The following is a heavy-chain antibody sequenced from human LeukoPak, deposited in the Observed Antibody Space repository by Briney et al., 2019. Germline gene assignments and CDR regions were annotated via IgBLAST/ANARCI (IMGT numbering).Heavy chain of an antibody. Sequence: PSETLSLTCTVSGGSISSYYWSWIRQPAGKGLEWIGRIYTSGSTNYNPSLKSRVTISVDKSKNQLSLKLSSVTAADTAVYYCARDRQWLVDYWGQGTLVTVSS. CDR3: ARDRQWLVDY. D-gene: IGHD6-19*01. CDR1: GGSISSYY. CDR2: IYTSGST. V-gene: IGHV4-4*07. J-gene: IGHJ4*02.